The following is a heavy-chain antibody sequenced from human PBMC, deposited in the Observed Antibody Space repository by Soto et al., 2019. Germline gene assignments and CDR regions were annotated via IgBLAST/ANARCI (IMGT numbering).Heavy chain of an antibody. CDR3: ATRAGYHAFDL. CDR1: EGTFSSYS. V-gene: IGHV1-69*01. D-gene: IGHD2-15*01. Sequence: QVQLVQSGAEVNRPGSSIKVSCKVSEGTFSSYSINWVRQAPGQGLEWLGGIIPGFGIGGKSQKFQGRVTFTAEESTRTAYMELSSLRSGDTAMFYCATRAGYHAFDLWGHGTMVTVSA. J-gene: IGHJ3*01. CDR2: IIPGFGIG.